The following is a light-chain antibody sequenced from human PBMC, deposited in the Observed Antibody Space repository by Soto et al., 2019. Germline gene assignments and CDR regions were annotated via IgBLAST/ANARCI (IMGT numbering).Light chain of an antibody. Sequence: DLQLTQSPSFLSASAGDRVTITCRASQGISSYLAWYQQKPGKAPKLLISAASTLQSGVPSRFSGSGSATEFTLTISSLQPEDFATYYCQQLNSYPRTFGQGTKVEIK. CDR2: AAS. CDR1: QGISSY. J-gene: IGKJ1*01. V-gene: IGKV1-9*01. CDR3: QQLNSYPRT.